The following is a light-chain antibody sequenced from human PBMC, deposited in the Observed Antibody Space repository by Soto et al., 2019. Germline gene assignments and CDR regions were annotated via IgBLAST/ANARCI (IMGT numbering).Light chain of an antibody. CDR3: QQYYSTPLT. J-gene: IGKJ4*01. V-gene: IGKV4-1*01. CDR2: WAS. CDR1: QSISSY. Sequence: DIQVTQSPSSLSASVGDRVTITCRASQSISSYLNWYQQKPGQPPKLLIYWASTRESGVPDRFSGSGSGTDFTLTISSLQAEDVAVYYCQQYYSTPLTFGGGTKVDIK.